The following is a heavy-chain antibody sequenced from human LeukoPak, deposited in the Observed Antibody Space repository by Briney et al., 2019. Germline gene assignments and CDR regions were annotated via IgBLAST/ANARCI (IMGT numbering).Heavy chain of an antibody. V-gene: IGHV3-7*01. J-gene: IGHJ4*02. D-gene: IGHD7-27*01. CDR3: VRESFSRGDFN. Sequence: GGSLRLSCAASGFIFSTYWMTWVRQAPGKGLQWVATIRYDGNGIFYLDSVRGRFTVSRDNAMNSLYLRMNGLTAEDTAVYYCVRESFSRGDFNWGQGTLVSVSS. CDR1: GFIFSTYW. CDR2: IRYDGNGI.